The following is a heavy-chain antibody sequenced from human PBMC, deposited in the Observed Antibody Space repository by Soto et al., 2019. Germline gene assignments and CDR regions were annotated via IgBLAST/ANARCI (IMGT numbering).Heavy chain of an antibody. CDR2: VYNSGST. V-gene: IGHV4-59*01. Sequence: SSETLSLTCTVSGGSISSNYWTWIRQPPGKGLEWIGYVYNSGSTNYNPSLKSRVTISEDTSKSQFSLKVNSMTAADTAVYYCARYRREAVAGYTLDNWGQGILVTFSS. J-gene: IGHJ4*02. D-gene: IGHD6-13*01. CDR1: GGSISSNY. CDR3: ARYRREAVAGYTLDN.